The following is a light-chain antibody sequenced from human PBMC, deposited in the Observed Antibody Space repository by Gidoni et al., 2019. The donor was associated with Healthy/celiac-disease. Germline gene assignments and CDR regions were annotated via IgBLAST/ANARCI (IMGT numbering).Light chain of an antibody. V-gene: IGKV3-11*01. CDR3: QQRSNWPPIT. Sequence: QQKPGQAPRLLIYDASNRATGIPASFSGSGSGTAFTLTISSLEPEEFSVYYCQQRSNWPPITLGQGTRLEIK. CDR2: DAS. J-gene: IGKJ5*01.